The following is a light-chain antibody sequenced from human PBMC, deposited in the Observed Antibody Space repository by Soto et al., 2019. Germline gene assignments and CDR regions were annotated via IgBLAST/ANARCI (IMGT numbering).Light chain of an antibody. CDR1: SSAVGGYHY. J-gene: IGLJ1*01. V-gene: IGLV2-14*01. CDR2: DVS. CDR3: GSYTTSSTLYV. Sequence: QYALTQPASVPVSPGQPITISCTATSSAVGGYHYVSWYQQHPGKALKVMIYDVSNRPSGVSNRFSGSKSGNTASLTISGRQAEDAADYYCGSYTTSSTLYVFGPGTKLTVL.